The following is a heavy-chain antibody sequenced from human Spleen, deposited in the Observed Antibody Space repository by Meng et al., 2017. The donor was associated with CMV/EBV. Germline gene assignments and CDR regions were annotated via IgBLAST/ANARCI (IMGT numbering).Heavy chain of an antibody. J-gene: IGHJ5*02. CDR2: INRNGGGT. Sequence: DYYMHWNEQAPGQGLEWVGWINRNGGGTHYTRNIQGGVTMNSNTSISTDYMGLSGLRSDSTAVYYCTGVQGGFSWSYDANWFDPWGQGTLVTVSS. D-gene: IGHD1-26*01. CDR3: TGVQGGFSWSYDANWFDP. V-gene: IGHV1-2*02. CDR1: DYY.